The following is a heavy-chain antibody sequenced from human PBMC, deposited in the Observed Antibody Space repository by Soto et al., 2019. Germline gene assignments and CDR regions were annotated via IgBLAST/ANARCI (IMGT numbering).Heavy chain of an antibody. CDR2: IYYSGST. J-gene: IGHJ4*02. Sequence: QVQLQESGPGLVKPSETLSLTCTVSGGTISSWYWSWIRQPPGKGLEWIGYIYYSGSTNCNPSLMRRVTISVDTSKNQVSLKLSSVTAADTAVYSCARRYGSAIDYWGQGTLVTVSS. CDR3: ARRYGSAIDY. CDR1: GGTISSWY. V-gene: IGHV4-59*08. D-gene: IGHD1-26*01.